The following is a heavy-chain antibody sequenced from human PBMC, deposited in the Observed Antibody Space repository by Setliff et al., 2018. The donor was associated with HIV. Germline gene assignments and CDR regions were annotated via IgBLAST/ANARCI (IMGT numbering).Heavy chain of an antibody. CDR2: IYYSGST. CDR1: GGSISSYY. CDR3: ARKEKGGAFDI. Sequence: SETLSLTCTVSGGSISSYYWSWIRQPPGKGLEWIGYIYYSGSTNYNPSLKSRVTISVDTSKNQFSLHLNSVTAADTAVYYCARKEKGGAFDIWGLGTLVTVSS. J-gene: IGHJ3*02. V-gene: IGHV4-59*01.